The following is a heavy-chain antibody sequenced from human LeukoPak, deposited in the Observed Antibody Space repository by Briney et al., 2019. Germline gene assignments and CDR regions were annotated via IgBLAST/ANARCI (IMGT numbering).Heavy chain of an antibody. CDR1: GFPFSSYS. V-gene: IGHV3-21*01. D-gene: IGHD2-2*02. Sequence: GGSLRLSCAASGFPFSSYSMNWVRQAPGKGLEWVSSISSSSSYIYYAGSVKGRFTISRNNAKNSLYLQMNSLSADDSAVYYCAREPDIVVVPAAIPDYWGQGTLVTVSS. CDR3: AREPDIVVVPAAIPDY. CDR2: ISSSSSYI. J-gene: IGHJ4*02.